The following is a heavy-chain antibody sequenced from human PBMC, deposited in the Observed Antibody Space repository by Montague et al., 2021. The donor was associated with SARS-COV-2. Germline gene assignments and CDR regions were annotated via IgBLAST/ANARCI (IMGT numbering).Heavy chain of an antibody. CDR3: AKLTTGYSYGTGDY. V-gene: IGHV3-23*01. CDR2: ISGSGGST. J-gene: IGHJ4*02. Sequence: SLRLSCAASGFTFSRYAMSWVRQAPGQGLEWVSAISGSGGSTYYADSVKGRFTISRDNSKNTLYVQMNSLRAEDTAVYYCAKLTTGYSYGTGDYWGQGTLVTVSS. D-gene: IGHD5-18*01. CDR1: GFTFSRYA.